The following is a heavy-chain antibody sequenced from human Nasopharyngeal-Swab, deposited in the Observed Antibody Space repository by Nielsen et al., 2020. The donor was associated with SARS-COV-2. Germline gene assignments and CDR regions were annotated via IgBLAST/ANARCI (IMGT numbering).Heavy chain of an antibody. J-gene: IGHJ5*02. V-gene: IGHV1-24*01. CDR2: FDPEDGET. Sequence: ASVKVSCKVSGYTLTELSMHWVRQAPGKGLEWMGGFDPEDGETIYAQKFQGRVTMTEDTSTDTAYMELGSLRSEDTAVYYCATGPPVAGHNWFDPWGQGTLVTVSS. D-gene: IGHD6-19*01. CDR1: GYTLTELS. CDR3: ATGPPVAGHNWFDP.